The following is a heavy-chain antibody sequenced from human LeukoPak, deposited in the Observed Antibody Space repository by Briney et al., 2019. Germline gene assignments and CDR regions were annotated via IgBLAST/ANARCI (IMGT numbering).Heavy chain of an antibody. J-gene: IGHJ6*03. CDR2: IRSTGDST. CDR3: ARGDSSGPDYYYYMDV. CDR1: GFTFSNFA. Sequence: GGSLRLSCAASGFTFSNFAIHWVRQAPGKGLEFVSGIRSTGDSTYYANSAKGRFTISRDNSKNTLYLQMVSLRAEDMAVYYCARGDSSGPDYYYYMDVWGKGTTVTISS. D-gene: IGHD6-19*01. V-gene: IGHV3-64*01.